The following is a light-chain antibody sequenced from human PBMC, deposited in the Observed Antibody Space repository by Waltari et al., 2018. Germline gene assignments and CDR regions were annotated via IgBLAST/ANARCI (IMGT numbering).Light chain of an antibody. V-gene: IGLV1-40*01. CDR3: QSFDSSLSASV. J-gene: IGLJ3*02. CDR2: GNT. CDR1: SSNFGACYD. Sequence: QSVLTQPPSMSVAPGQKVTIPCTGGSSNFGACYDVHWYQQFPGAAPKLLIFGNTNRASGVPGRFSGSKSGTSASLAIAGLQSEDEAVYYCQSFDSSLSASVFGGGTKLTVL.